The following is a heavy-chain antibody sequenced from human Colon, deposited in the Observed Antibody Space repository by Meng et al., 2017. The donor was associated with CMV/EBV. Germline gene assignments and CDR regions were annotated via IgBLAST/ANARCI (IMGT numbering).Heavy chain of an antibody. CDR1: GFTFSTYW. J-gene: IGHJ4*02. V-gene: IGHV3-7*01. CDR3: EGQRGSSPFGF. CDR2: INEHGSEK. D-gene: IGHD3-16*01. Sequence: GESLKISCAASGFTFSTYWMARVRQAPGKGLEWVACINEHGSEKYYVDSVKGRFTVSRDNAKNSLHLQMDSLRGDDTAVYYCEGQRGSSPFGFWGQGTLVTVSS.